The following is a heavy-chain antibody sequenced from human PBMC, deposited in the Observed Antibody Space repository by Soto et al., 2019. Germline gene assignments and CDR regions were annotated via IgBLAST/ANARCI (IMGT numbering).Heavy chain of an antibody. CDR2: IIPIFGTA. J-gene: IGHJ6*02. Sequence: KVSCKASGGTFSSYAISWVLQAPGQGLEWMGGIIPIFGTANYAQKFQGRVTITADESTSTAYMELSSLRAEDTAVYYCAKSPPLRFLEWYYYGMDVWGQGTTVTVSS. CDR3: AKSPPLRFLEWYYYGMDV. V-gene: IGHV1-69*01. D-gene: IGHD3-3*01. CDR1: GGTFSSYA.